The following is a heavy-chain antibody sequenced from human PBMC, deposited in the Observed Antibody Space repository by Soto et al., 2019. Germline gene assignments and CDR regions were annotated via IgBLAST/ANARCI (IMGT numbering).Heavy chain of an antibody. CDR1: GGTFSSYA. CDR3: ARAGIAVAGAWDYYYGMDV. D-gene: IGHD6-19*01. Sequence: GASVKVSCKASGGTFSSYAISWVRQAPGQGLEWMGGIIPIFGTANYAQKFQGRVTITADESTSTAYMELSSLRSEDTAVYYGARAGIAVAGAWDYYYGMDVWGQGTTVTVSS. J-gene: IGHJ6*02. CDR2: IIPIFGTA. V-gene: IGHV1-69*13.